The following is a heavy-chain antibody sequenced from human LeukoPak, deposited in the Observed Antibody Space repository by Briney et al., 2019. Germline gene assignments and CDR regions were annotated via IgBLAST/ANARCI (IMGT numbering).Heavy chain of an antibody. CDR3: ARRGSGYTEPIDY. CDR1: GFTFSSYW. Sequence: GGSLRLSCAASGFTFSSYWMHWVRQAPGKWLVWVSRINSDGSSTSYADSVKGRFTISRDNARNSLYLQMDSLRAEDTAVYYCARRGSGYTEPIDYWGQGTLVTFSS. D-gene: IGHD5-12*01. V-gene: IGHV3-74*01. J-gene: IGHJ4*02. CDR2: INSDGSST.